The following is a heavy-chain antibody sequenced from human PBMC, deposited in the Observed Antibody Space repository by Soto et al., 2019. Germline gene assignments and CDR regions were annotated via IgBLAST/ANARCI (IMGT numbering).Heavy chain of an antibody. V-gene: IGHV4-31*03. CDR2: IYYSGST. Sequence: QVQLQESGPGLVKPSQTLSLTCTVSGGSISSGGYYWSWIRQHPGNGLEWIGEIYYSGSTYYNPYIKSRVTRSADTWKNRFSPKLSSVSAADTAVYYCAREGGGGDVRYFAWLLPEAFGWFDPWGQGTLVTVSS. J-gene: IGHJ5*02. CDR1: GGSISSGGYY. D-gene: IGHD3-9*01. CDR3: AREGGGGDVRYFAWLLPEAFGWFDP.